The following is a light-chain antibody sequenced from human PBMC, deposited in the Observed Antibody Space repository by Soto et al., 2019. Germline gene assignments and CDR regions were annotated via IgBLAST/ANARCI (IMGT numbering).Light chain of an antibody. CDR1: SSDVGGYNY. J-gene: IGLJ1*01. V-gene: IGLV2-11*01. CDR2: DVS. Sequence: QSVLTQPRSVSGSPGQSVTISCTGTSSDVGGYNYVSWYQQHPGKATKLMIYDVSKRPSGVPDRFSGSKSGNTASLTISGLQAEDEADYYCCSYAGTRYVFGTGTKLTVL. CDR3: CSYAGTRYV.